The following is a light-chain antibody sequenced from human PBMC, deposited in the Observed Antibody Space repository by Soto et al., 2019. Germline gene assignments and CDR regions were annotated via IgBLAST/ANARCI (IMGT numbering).Light chain of an antibody. CDR2: AAS. J-gene: IGKJ2*01. CDR1: QDISTF. V-gene: IGKV1-17*03. Sequence: DIQMTQSPSAMYASVGDRVTITCRANQDISTFLTWFQQKPGKVPKRLIYAASSLKSGVPSRFSGSGSGTEFTLTINSLQPEDFATYYCLHHKNCSYTLGQGTKLEIK. CDR3: LHHKNCSYT.